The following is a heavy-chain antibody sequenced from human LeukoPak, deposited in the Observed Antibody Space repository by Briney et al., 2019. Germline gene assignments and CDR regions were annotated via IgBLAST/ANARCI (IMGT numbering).Heavy chain of an antibody. CDR1: GGSISSGGYS. CDR3: ARHEFWEYYYDSSGYYFY. J-gene: IGHJ4*02. V-gene: IGHV4-30-2*01. Sequence: MSSQTLSLTCAVSGGSISSGGYSWSWIRQPPGKGLEWIGYIYHSGSTYYNPSLKSRVTISVDRSKNQFSLKLSSVTAADTAVYYCARHEFWEYYYDSSGYYFYWGQGTLVTVSS. CDR2: IYHSGST. D-gene: IGHD3-22*01.